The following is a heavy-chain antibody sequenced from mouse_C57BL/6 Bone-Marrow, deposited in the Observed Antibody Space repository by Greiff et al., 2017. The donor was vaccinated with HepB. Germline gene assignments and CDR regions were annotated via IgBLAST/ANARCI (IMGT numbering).Heavy chain of an antibody. J-gene: IGHJ4*01. CDR1: GYTFTSYW. Sequence: QVQLQQSGPELVKPGASVKLSCKASGYTFTSYWMHWVKQRPGQGLEWIGMIHPNSGSTNYNEKFKSKATLTVDKSSSTAYMQLSSLTSEDSAVYYCARDGSGPYYAMDYWGQGTSVTVSS. D-gene: IGHD1-3*01. CDR2: IHPNSGST. CDR3: ARDGSGPYYAMDY. V-gene: IGHV1-64*01.